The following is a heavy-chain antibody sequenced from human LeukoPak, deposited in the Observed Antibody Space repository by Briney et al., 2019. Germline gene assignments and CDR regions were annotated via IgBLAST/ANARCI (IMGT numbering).Heavy chain of an antibody. V-gene: IGHV4-59*01. CDR3: ARLLPPISNYDSSGYWGYFDY. CDR1: GGSISSYY. J-gene: IGHJ4*02. Sequence: PSETLSLTCTVSGGSISSYYWSWIRQPPGKGLEWIGYIYYSGSTTYNPSLKSRVTISLGTSKNQFSLRLSSVTAADTAVYYCARLLPPISNYDSSGYWGYFDYWGQGTLVTVSS. CDR2: IYYSGST. D-gene: IGHD3-22*01.